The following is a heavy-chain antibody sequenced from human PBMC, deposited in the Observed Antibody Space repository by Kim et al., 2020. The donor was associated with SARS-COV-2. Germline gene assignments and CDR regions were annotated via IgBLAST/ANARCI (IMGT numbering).Heavy chain of an antibody. V-gene: IGHV3-21*01. D-gene: IGHD2-15*01. CDR1: GFTFSSYS. CDR2: ISSSSSYI. J-gene: IGHJ6*02. Sequence: GGSLRLSCAASGFTFSSYSMNWVRQSPGKGLEWVSSISSSSSYIYYADSVKGRFTISRDNAKNSLYLQMNSLRAEDTAVYYCARSGSGRYCSGGSCYLYYYYYGMDVWCQGTTVTVSS. CDR3: ARSGSGRYCSGGSCYLYYYYYGMDV.